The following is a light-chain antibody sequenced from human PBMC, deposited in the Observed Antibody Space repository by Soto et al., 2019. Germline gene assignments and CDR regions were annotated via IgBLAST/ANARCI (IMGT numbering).Light chain of an antibody. V-gene: IGKV3-20*01. Sequence: EIVMTQSPGTLFLSPGERASLSCRASQSVRSRYVAWYQQKPGQAPRLLIYGASSRATGNPDRFSGSGSGTDFTFTISRLEPEDLAVYYCQQYGDSPTFGGGTKVGIK. J-gene: IGKJ4*01. CDR2: GAS. CDR1: QSVRSRY. CDR3: QQYGDSPT.